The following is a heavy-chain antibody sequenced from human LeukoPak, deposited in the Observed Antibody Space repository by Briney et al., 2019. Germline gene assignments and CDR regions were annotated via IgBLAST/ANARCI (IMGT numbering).Heavy chain of an antibody. CDR2: TRNEANIYTT. CDR3: ASPVGATTVRAFDI. Sequence: LGGSLRLSCAASGFIFSDHYMDWVRQAPGKGLEWVGLTRNEANIYTTKYAASVKGRFTISRDDSKNSLYLQMNSLKTEDTAVYYCASPVGATTVRAFDIWGQGTMVTVSS. J-gene: IGHJ3*02. D-gene: IGHD1-26*01. V-gene: IGHV3-72*01. CDR1: GFIFSDHY.